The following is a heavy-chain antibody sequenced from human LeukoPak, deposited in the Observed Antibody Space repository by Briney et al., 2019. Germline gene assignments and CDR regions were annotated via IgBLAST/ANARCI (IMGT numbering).Heavy chain of an antibody. D-gene: IGHD6-19*01. J-gene: IGHJ5*02. CDR2: IYYSGST. CDR3: ARAPGIAVAGTPEYNWFDP. CDR1: GGSISSGDYY. V-gene: IGHV4-30-4*01. Sequence: SETLSLTCTVSGGSISSGDYYWSWIRQPPGKGLEWIGYIYYSGSTYYNPSLKSRVAISVDTSKNQFPLKLSSVTAADTAVYYCARAPGIAVAGTPEYNWFDPWGQGTLVIVSS.